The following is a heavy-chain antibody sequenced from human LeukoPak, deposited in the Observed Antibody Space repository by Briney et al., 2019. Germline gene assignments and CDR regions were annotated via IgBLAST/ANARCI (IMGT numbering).Heavy chain of an antibody. V-gene: IGHV4-59*01. J-gene: IGHJ4*02. D-gene: IGHD4-4*01. Sequence: SETLSLTCTVSGGSISSYYWSWIRQPPGKGLEWIGYIYYSGSTNYNPSLKSRVTISVDTSKNQFSLKLSSVTAADTAVYCCARGPTSPHYFDSWGQGTLVTVSS. CDR2: IYYSGST. CDR1: GGSISSYY. CDR3: ARGPTSPHYFDS.